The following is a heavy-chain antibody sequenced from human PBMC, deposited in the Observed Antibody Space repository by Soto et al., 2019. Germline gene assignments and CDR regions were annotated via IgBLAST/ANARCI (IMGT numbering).Heavy chain of an antibody. CDR3: ARERGWYASGYYYGMDV. CDR1: GFNFHTYS. J-gene: IGHJ6*02. D-gene: IGHD6-19*01. Sequence: PVGSLRLSCAASGFNFHTYSMHWVRQAPDKGLEWVAVISYDGSNKFNADSVKGRFTISRDNSENTLYLQMNSLRADDAAMYYCARERGWYASGYYYGMDVWGQGTAVTVSS. V-gene: IGHV3-30*04. CDR2: ISYDGSNK.